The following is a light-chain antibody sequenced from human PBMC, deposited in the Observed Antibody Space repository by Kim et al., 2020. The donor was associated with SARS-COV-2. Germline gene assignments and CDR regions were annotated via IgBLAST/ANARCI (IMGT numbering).Light chain of an antibody. V-gene: IGKV3-15*01. Sequence: EIVMTQSPATLSVSPGERATLSCRASQSVSSNLAWYQQKPGQAPSLLIYGASTRATGIPARFSGSGSGTEFTITISSLQSEDFAVYYCQHYNSWPRTFGQGTKLEIK. CDR3: QHYNSWPRT. J-gene: IGKJ2*01. CDR1: QSVSSN. CDR2: GAS.